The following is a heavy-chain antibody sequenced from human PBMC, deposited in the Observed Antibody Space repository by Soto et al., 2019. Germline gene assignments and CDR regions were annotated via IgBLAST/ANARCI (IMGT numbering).Heavy chain of an antibody. V-gene: IGHV3-74*01. CDR1: GFTFSSYW. J-gene: IGHJ6*02. Sequence: PGGSLRLSCAASGFTFSSYWMHWVRQAPGKGLVWVSRINSDGSSTSYADSVKGRFTISRDNAMNTLYLQMNSLRAEDTAVYYCARDNIGYCSSTSCPTAYYYGMDVWGQGTTVTVSS. D-gene: IGHD2-2*01. CDR3: ARDNIGYCSSTSCPTAYYYGMDV. CDR2: INSDGSST.